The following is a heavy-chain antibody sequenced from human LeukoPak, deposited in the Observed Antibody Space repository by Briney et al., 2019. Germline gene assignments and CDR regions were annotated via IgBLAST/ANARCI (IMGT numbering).Heavy chain of an antibody. J-gene: IGHJ4*02. Sequence: GGSLRLSCAASGFTFSSYAMSWVRQAPGKGLEWVSAISGSGGSTYYADSVKGRFTISRDNSKNTLYLQMNNLRAEDTAVYYCAKDHNVLLWFGELLGFDYWGQGTLVTVSS. D-gene: IGHD3-10*01. CDR1: GFTFSSYA. CDR3: AKDHNVLLWFGELLGFDY. CDR2: ISGSGGST. V-gene: IGHV3-23*01.